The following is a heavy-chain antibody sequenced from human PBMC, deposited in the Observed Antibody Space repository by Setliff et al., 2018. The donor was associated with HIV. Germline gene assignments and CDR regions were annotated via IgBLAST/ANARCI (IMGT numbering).Heavy chain of an antibody. CDR2: IYYSGST. V-gene: IGHV4-31*03. CDR1: GGSISSGGYY. J-gene: IGHJ6*03. D-gene: IGHD2-21*02. CDR3: ARETVVTPAGHYYYMDV. Sequence: SETLSLTCTVSGGSISSGGYYRSWIRQHPGKGLEWIGYIYYSGSTYYNPSLKSRVTISVDTSKNQCSLKLSSVTAADTAVYYCARETVVTPAGHYYYMDVWGKGTTVTVSS.